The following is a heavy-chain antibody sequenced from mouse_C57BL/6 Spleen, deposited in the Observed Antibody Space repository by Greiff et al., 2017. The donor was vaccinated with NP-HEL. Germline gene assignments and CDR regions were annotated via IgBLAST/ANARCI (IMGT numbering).Heavy chain of an antibody. D-gene: IGHD2-4*01. V-gene: IGHV1-19*01. CDR1: GYTFTDYY. CDR2: INPYNGGT. Sequence: EVQLQQSGPVLVKPGASVKMSCKASGYTFTDYYMNWVKQSHGKSLEWIGVINPYNGGTSYNQKFKGKATLTVDKSSSTAYMELNSLTSEDSAVYYCARVSYYDYGGFDYWGQGTTLTVSS. CDR3: ARVSYYDYGGFDY. J-gene: IGHJ2*01.